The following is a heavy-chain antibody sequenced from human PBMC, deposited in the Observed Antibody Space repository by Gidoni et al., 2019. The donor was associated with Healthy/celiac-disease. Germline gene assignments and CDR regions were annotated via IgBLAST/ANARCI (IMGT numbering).Heavy chain of an antibody. CDR3: ARVGTTARKGNNWFDP. CDR1: GYTFTSYG. CDR2: ISAYNGNT. J-gene: IGHJ5*02. V-gene: IGHV1-18*04. Sequence: QVQLVQSGAEVKKPGASVTVSCKASGYTFTSYGISWVRQAAGQGLEWMGWISAYNGNTNYAQKLQGRVTMPTDTSTSTSYMELRSLRSDDTAVYYCARVGTTARKGNNWFDPWGQGTLVTVSS. D-gene: IGHD6-6*01.